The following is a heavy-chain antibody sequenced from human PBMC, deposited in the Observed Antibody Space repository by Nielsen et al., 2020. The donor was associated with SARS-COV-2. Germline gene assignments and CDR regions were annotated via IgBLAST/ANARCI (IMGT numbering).Heavy chain of an antibody. J-gene: IGHJ4*02. CDR3: ARGRATQDY. Sequence: GESLKISCAASGFTFSSYGMHWVRQAPGKGLEWVTVISYDGSNKYYAGSVKGRFTISRDNSNNMLYLHMISLTADDTAVYFCARGRATQDYWGQGTLVTVSS. D-gene: IGHD1-26*01. CDR1: GFTFSSYG. V-gene: IGHV3-30*03. CDR2: ISYDGSNK.